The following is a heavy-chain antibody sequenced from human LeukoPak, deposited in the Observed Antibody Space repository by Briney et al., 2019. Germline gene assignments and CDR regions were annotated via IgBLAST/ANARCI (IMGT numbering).Heavy chain of an antibody. V-gene: IGHV4-39*01. CDR3: ARLWSGGSSPDY. CDR2: ISYSGTT. CDR1: GVSISSSSFY. J-gene: IGHJ4*02. Sequence: SETLSLTCIVSGVSISSSSFYWGWIRQPPGKGLEWIGSISYSGTTYYTPSLMSRLTISVDTSKNQFSLKLTSVTAADSAVYYCARLWSGGSSPDYWGRGTLVTVSS. D-gene: IGHD2-15*01.